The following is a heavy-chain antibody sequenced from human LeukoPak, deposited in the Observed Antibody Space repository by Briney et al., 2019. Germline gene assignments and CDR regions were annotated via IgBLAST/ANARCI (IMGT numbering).Heavy chain of an antibody. CDR2: IYYSGST. CDR3: ARYIWGSYPTFEDY. D-gene: IGHD3-16*02. J-gene: IGHJ4*02. V-gene: IGHV4-59*01. Sequence: SETLSLTCTVSGGSISSYYWSWIREPPGEGLEWIGYIYYSGSTNYNPSLKCRVTIPVDTSKNQFSLKLSSVTAADTPVYYCARYIWGSYPTFEDYWGQGTLVTVSS. CDR1: GGSISSYY.